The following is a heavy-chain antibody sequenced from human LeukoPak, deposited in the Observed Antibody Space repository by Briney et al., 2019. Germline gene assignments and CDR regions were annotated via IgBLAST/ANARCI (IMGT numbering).Heavy chain of an antibody. CDR3: AREYYYGSGSYHKSYYYYGMDV. J-gene: IGHJ6*02. CDR2: INTNTGNP. V-gene: IGHV7-4-1*02. Sequence: ASVKASCKASGYTFTSYAMNWVRQAPEQGLEWMGWINTNTGNPTYAQGFTGRFVFSLDTSVSTAYLQISSLKAEDTAVYYCAREYYYGSGSYHKSYYYYGMDVWGQGTTVTVSS. D-gene: IGHD3-10*01. CDR1: GYTFTSYA.